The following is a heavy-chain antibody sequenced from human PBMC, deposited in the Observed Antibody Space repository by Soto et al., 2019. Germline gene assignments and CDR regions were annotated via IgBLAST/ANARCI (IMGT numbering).Heavy chain of an antibody. CDR3: ARDYCSGTPCYEFAY. V-gene: IGHV5-51*01. J-gene: IGHJ4*02. CDR1: GYSFPNYW. D-gene: IGHD2-2*01. CDR2: IYPGDSDT. Sequence: PGESLKISCKASGYSFPNYWIGWVRQMPGKGLEWMGIIYPGDSDTRYSPSFQGQVTISADKSINTAYLQWSSLKASDTAMYYCARDYCSGTPCYEFAYWGQGPQVTVSS.